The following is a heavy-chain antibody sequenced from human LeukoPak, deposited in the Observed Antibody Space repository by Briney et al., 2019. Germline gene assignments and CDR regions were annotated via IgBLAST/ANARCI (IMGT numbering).Heavy chain of an antibody. V-gene: IGHV3-20*01. J-gene: IGHJ5*02. CDR1: GFKFDDYG. D-gene: IGHD2-2*02. CDR3: ARDRCSSTSCYNTPNWFDP. Sequence: GGSLSLSCAASGFKFDDYGMSWVRQVPGKGLDWVSGINWNGGSRGYADSVKGRFTISRDNAKNSVYLQMNSLRSEDTAFYHCARDRCSSTSCYNTPNWFDPWGQGTLVTVSS. CDR2: INWNGGSR.